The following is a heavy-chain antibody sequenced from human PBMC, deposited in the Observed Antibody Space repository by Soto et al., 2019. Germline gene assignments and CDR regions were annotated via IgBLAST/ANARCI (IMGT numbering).Heavy chain of an antibody. CDR3: ARQYYYDSSGYYIRWFDP. CDR1: GYSFTSYW. D-gene: IGHD3-22*01. V-gene: IGHV5-51*01. CDR2: IYPGDSDT. Sequence: PGESLKISCKGSGYSFTSYWIGWVRQMPGKGLEWMGIIYPGDSDTRYSPSFRGQVTISADKSISTAYLQWSSLKASDTAMYYCARQYYYDSSGYYIRWFDPWGQGTLVTVSS. J-gene: IGHJ5*02.